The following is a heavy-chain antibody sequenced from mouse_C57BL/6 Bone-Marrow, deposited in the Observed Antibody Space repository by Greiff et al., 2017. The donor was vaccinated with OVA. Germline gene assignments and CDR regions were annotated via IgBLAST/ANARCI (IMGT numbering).Heavy chain of an antibody. CDR2: IYPRSGNT. CDR3: ARSYYYGSSYVGGYFDV. Sequence: VHLVESGAELARPGASVKLSCKASGYTFTSYGISWVKQRTGQGLEWIGEIYPRSGNTYYNEKFKGKATLTADKSSSTAYMELRSLTSEDSAVYFCARSYYYGSSYVGGYFDVWGTGTTVTVSS. V-gene: IGHV1-81*01. CDR1: GYTFTSYG. D-gene: IGHD1-1*01. J-gene: IGHJ1*03.